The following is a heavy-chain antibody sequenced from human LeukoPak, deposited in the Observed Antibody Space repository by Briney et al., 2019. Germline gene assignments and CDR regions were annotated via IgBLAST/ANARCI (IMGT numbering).Heavy chain of an antibody. V-gene: IGHV4-59*08. Sequence: PSETLSLTCTVSGGSISSYYWSWIRQPPEKGLEWIGYIYYSGSTNYNPSLKSRVTISVDTSKNQFSLKLSSVTAADTAVYYCARHDILTDNWSDPWGQGTLVTVSS. CDR2: IYYSGST. J-gene: IGHJ5*02. D-gene: IGHD3-9*01. CDR3: ARHDILTDNWSDP. CDR1: GGSISSYY.